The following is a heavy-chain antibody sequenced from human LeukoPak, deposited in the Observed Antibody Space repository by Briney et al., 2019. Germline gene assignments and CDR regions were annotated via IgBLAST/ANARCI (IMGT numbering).Heavy chain of an antibody. CDR3: ARAPTYYDFWSGSYVYYYYMDV. CDR2: MNPNSGNT. V-gene: IGHV1-8*01. Sequence: ASVNVSCTASGYTFTSYDINWVRQATGQGLEWMGWMNPNSGNTGYAQKFQGRVTMTRNTSISTAYMELSSLRSEDTAVYYCARAPTYYDFWSGSYVYYYYMDVWGKGTTVTVSS. CDR1: GYTFTSYD. D-gene: IGHD3-3*01. J-gene: IGHJ6*03.